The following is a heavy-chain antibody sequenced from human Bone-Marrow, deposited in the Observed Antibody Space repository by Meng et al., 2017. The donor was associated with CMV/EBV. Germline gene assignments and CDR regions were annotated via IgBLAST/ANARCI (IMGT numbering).Heavy chain of an antibody. D-gene: IGHD6-13*01. CDR1: GGSFSGYY. Sequence: GGSLRLSCAVYGGSFSGYYWSWIRQPPGKGLEWVSGISWNSGSIGYADSVKGRFTISRDNAKNSLYLQMNSLRAEDMALYYCAKDLGSSSFDAFDIWGQGTRVTGSS. CDR3: AKDLGSSSFDAFDI. CDR2: ISWNSGSI. V-gene: IGHV3-9*03. J-gene: IGHJ3*02.